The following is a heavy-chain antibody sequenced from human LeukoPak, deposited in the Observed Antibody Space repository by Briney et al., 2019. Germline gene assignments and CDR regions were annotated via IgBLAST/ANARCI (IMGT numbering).Heavy chain of an antibody. CDR2: IYYSGST. V-gene: IGHV4-59*12. CDR1: GGSINIYY. Sequence: SETLSLTCTVSGGSINIYYWSWIRQPPGKGLEWLGYIYYSGSTNYNPSLKSRVTISVDTSKNQFSLKLSSVTAADTAVYYCARRGYCSSTSCYFLSHYYYYMDVWGKGTTVTVSS. CDR3: ARRGYCSSTSCYFLSHYYYYMDV. J-gene: IGHJ6*03. D-gene: IGHD2-2*03.